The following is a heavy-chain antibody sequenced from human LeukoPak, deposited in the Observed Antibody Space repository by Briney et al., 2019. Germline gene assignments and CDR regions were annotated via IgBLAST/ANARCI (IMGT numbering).Heavy chain of an antibody. CDR3: AMLRLGELSLLANAYDI. CDR1: GSSVNSDQY. Sequence: PSETLSLTCDVPGSSVNSDQYWGWMRHSPGAGLEWIGSVHQTGSPYYNPSLGSRVSLSIDSTKNSFSLRLTSVTAADTAVYYYAMLRLGELSLLANAYDIWGQGTMVIVSS. J-gene: IGHJ3*02. D-gene: IGHD3-16*02. V-gene: IGHV4-38-2*01. CDR2: VHQTGSP.